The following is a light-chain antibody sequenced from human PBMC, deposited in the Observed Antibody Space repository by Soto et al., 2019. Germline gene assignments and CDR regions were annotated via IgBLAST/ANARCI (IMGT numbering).Light chain of an antibody. CDR2: AAS. Sequence: DIQMTQSPSSVSASGGDRVTITCRASQAISTWLAWYQQKPGKAPKLLIYAASTLQSGVPSRFSGSGSGTEFTLTISSLQPEDFATYYCQQANSFPYTSGQGTKLEIK. CDR3: QQANSFPYT. V-gene: IGKV1-12*01. CDR1: QAISTW. J-gene: IGKJ2*01.